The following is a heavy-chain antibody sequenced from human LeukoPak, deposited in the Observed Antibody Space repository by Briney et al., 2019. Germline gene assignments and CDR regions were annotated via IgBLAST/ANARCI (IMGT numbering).Heavy chain of an antibody. Sequence: SETLSLTCAVSGGSISSGGYPWSWIRQPPGKGLEWIGYIYHSGSTYYNPSLKSRVTISVDRSKNQFSLKLSSVTAADTAVYYCARGGGPTPFDYWGQGTLVTVSS. J-gene: IGHJ4*02. V-gene: IGHV4-30-2*01. CDR3: ARGGGPTPFDY. D-gene: IGHD2-15*01. CDR2: IYHSGST. CDR1: GGSISSGGYP.